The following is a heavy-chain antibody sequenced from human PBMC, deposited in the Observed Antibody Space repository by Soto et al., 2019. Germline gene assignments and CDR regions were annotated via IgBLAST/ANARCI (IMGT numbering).Heavy chain of an antibody. J-gene: IGHJ6*03. D-gene: IGHD6-13*01. CDR2: IKQDGSDR. CDR1: GFTFSGYW. Sequence: GGSLRLSCAASGFTFSGYWMTWVRQAPGKGLEWVANIKQDGSDRYYVDSVKGRFTISRDNAKNSLYLQMNTLRAEDTAVYYCARVRIATATMGYYYMDVWGKGTTVTVSS. CDR3: ARVRIATATMGYYYMDV. V-gene: IGHV3-7*01.